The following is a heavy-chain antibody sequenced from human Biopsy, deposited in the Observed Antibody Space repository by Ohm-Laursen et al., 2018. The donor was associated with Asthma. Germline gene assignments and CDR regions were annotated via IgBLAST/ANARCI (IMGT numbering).Heavy chain of an antibody. CDR1: GDSFSNYA. J-gene: IGHJ4*02. D-gene: IGHD2-2*01. CDR3: ARGPEYIRSSGALDY. V-gene: IGHV1-69*13. Sequence: SVKVSCKSSGDSFSNYAISWVRQAPGQGLEWMGRIIPIFGPTNYAQKFQGRVTISADDSTSTAYMELSSLSSEDTALYYCARGPEYIRSSGALDYWGQGTLVTVSS. CDR2: IIPIFGPT.